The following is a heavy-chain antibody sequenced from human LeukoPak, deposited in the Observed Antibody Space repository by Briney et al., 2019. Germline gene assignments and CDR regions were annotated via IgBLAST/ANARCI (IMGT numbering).Heavy chain of an antibody. V-gene: IGHV3-21*01. J-gene: IGHJ4*02. CDR2: ISSSSSYI. D-gene: IGHD3-3*01. Sequence: PGGSLRLSCAASGSTFSSYGMPWVRQAPGKGLEWVSSISSSSSYIYYADSVKGRFTISRDNAKNSLYLQMNSLRAEDTAVYYCARASAYDFWSGLIYYFDYWGQGTLVTVPS. CDR3: ARASAYDFWSGLIYYFDY. CDR1: GSTFSSYG.